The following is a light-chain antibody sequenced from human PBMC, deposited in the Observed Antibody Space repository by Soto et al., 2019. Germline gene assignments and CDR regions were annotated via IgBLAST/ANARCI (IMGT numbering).Light chain of an antibody. V-gene: IGLV1-51*02. Sequence: QSVLTQPPSVSAAPGQKVTISCSGSNSNVGSNYISWYQQFLGTAPKLLIYENNKRPSGIPDRFSGSKSGTSATLGITGPQTGDEADYYCGTWDSSLSTVVFGTGTKVTVL. CDR1: NSNVGSNY. CDR2: ENN. CDR3: GTWDSSLSTVV. J-gene: IGLJ1*01.